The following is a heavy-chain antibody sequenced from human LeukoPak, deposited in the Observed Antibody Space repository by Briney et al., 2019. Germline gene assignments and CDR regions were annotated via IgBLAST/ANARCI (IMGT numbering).Heavy chain of an antibody. D-gene: IGHD4-23*01. Sequence: ASVKVSCKASGYTFTGHYVHWVRQAPGQGLEWMGWINPNSGGTNYAQKFQGRVTMTRDTSISTAYMELSGLIPDDTAVYYCTRGVHGGGNWFDPWGQGALVTVSS. CDR1: GYTFTGHY. CDR3: TRGVHGGGNWFDP. J-gene: IGHJ5*02. V-gene: IGHV1-2*02. CDR2: INPNSGGT.